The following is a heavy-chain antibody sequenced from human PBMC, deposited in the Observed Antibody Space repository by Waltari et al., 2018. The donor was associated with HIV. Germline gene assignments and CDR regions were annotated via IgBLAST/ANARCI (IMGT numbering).Heavy chain of an antibody. D-gene: IGHD3-10*01. J-gene: IGHJ3*02. CDR1: RGTFSSYA. V-gene: IGHV1-69*01. CDR3: ARASYYGSGTHAFDI. CDR2: LIPIFGTE. Sequence: QVQLVQSGAAVKKPGSSVKVSCKASRGTFSSYAISWVRQAPGQGLEWMGGLIPIFGTENYAKKCQGSVTITGNESTSTAYMELSSRRSEETAVYYCARASYYGSGTHAFDIWGQGTMVTVSS.